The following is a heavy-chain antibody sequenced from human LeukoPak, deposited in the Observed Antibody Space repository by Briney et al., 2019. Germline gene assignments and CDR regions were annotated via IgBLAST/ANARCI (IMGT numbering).Heavy chain of an antibody. D-gene: IGHD2-15*01. Sequence: GGSLRLSCAASGFTFSSYAMHWVRQAPGKGLEWVAVISYDGSNKYYADSVKGRFTISRDNSKNTLYLQMNSLRAEDTAVYYGPEERCRGVTAIGMAVWGQGPTFPSP. CDR2: ISYDGSNK. J-gene: IGHJ6*02. CDR3: PEERCRGVTAIGMAV. V-gene: IGHV3-30-3*01. CDR1: GFTFSSYA.